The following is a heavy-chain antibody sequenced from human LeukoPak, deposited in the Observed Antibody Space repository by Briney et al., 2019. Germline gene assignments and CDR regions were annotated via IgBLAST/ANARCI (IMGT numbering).Heavy chain of an antibody. D-gene: IGHD1-26*01. Sequence: SETLSLTCTASGGSISSYYWSWIRQPAGKGLEWIGRIYTSGSTNYNPSLKSRVTMSVDTSKNQFSLKLSSVTAADTAVYYCARGPDSGSYYGWFDPWGQGTLVTVSS. CDR3: ARGPDSGSYYGWFDP. J-gene: IGHJ5*02. CDR2: IYTSGST. CDR1: GGSISSYY. V-gene: IGHV4-4*07.